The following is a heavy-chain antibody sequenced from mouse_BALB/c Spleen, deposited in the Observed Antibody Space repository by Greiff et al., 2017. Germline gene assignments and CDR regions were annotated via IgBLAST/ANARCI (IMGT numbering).Heavy chain of an antibody. Sequence: VQLKESGPELVKPGASVKVSCKASGYAFTSYNMYWVKQSHGKSLEWIGYIDPYNGGTSYNQKFKGKATLTVDKSSSTAYMHLNSLTSEDSAVYYCARWTTTVVAPFDYWGQGTSVTVSS. CDR1: GYAFTSYN. J-gene: IGHJ2*02. CDR3: ARWTTTVVAPFDY. V-gene: IGHV1S135*01. D-gene: IGHD1-1*01. CDR2: IDPYNGGT.